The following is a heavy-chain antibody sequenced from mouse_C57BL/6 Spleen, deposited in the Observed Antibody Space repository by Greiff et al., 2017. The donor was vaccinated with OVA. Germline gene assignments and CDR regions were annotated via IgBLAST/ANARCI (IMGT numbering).Heavy chain of an antibody. D-gene: IGHD1-1*01. V-gene: IGHV14-3*01. J-gene: IGHJ1*03. Sequence: VQLKESVAELVRPGASVKLSCTASGFNIKNTYMHWVKQRPEQGLEWIGRFDPANGNTKYAPKFQGKATITADTSSNTAYLQCSSLTSEDTAIYYYAREGDGSSYWYFDVWGTGTTVTVSS. CDR2: FDPANGNT. CDR1: GFNIKNTY. CDR3: AREGDGSSYWYFDV.